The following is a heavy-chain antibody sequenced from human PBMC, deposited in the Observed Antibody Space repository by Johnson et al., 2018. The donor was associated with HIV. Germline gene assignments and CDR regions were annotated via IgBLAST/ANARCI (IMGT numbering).Heavy chain of an antibody. Sequence: VQLVESGGGVVQPGRSLRLSCAASGFTFDDYAMHWVRQAPGKGLEWVSGISWNSGSIGYADSLKGRFTISRDNAKNSLYLQMNSLRAEDTALYYCAKGLTWELRSHDAFDIWGQGTMVTVSS. CDR1: GFTFDDYA. CDR3: AKGLTWELRSHDAFDI. V-gene: IGHV3-9*01. CDR2: ISWNSGSI. D-gene: IGHD1-26*01. J-gene: IGHJ3*02.